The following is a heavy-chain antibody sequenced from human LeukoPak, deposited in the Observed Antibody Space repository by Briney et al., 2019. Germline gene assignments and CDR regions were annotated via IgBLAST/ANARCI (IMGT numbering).Heavy chain of an antibody. CDR1: GFTFSPYI. J-gene: IGHJ4*02. Sequence: GGSLRLSCIASGFTFSPYIMNWVRQAPGKGLQWVSSIDSDGNTYYADSVKGRFTISRDNAEKSLSLQMDSLRAEDTAVYYCARQDYYDSGTGYWGQGTLVTVSS. D-gene: IGHD3-22*01. V-gene: IGHV3-69-1*01. CDR2: IDSDGNT. CDR3: ARQDYYDSGTGY.